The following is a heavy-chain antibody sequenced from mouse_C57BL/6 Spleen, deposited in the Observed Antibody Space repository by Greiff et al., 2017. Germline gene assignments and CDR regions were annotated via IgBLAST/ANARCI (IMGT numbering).Heavy chain of an antibody. V-gene: IGHV1-26*01. D-gene: IGHD2-1*01. Sequence: EVQLQQSGPELVKPGASVKISCKASGYTFTDYYMNWVKQSHGKSLEWIGDINPNNGGTSYNQKFKGKATLTVDKSSSTAYMELRSLTSEDSAVYYCARGGVYGNPDYWGQGTTLTVSS. CDR2: INPNNGGT. CDR3: ARGGVYGNPDY. CDR1: GYTFTDYY. J-gene: IGHJ2*01.